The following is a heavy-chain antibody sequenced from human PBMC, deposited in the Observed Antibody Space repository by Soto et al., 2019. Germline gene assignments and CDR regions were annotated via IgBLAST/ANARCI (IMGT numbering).Heavy chain of an antibody. J-gene: IGHJ3*01. Sequence: QLVESGGGLVQPGGSLRLSCAASGFTVSSNYMNWVRQAPGKGLEWLSVLYSGAGTYYADSVKDRFTISRDNSKNPLYLQLNSLRAEDTAIYYCARECGGDCTHAFDLWGQGTMVTVSP. V-gene: IGHV3-66*01. D-gene: IGHD2-21*01. CDR3: ARECGGDCTHAFDL. CDR2: LYSGAGT. CDR1: GFTVSSNY.